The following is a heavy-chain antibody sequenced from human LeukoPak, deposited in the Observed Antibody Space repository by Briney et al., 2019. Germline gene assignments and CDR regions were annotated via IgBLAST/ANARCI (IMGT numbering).Heavy chain of an antibody. J-gene: IGHJ6*02. Sequence: GGSLRLSCAASGFTFSSYAMSWVRQAPGKGLEWVSAISGSGGSTYYADSVKGRFTISRDNSKSTLYLQMNSLRAEDTAVYYCAKDRLSSYCGGDCYSLYYYYGMDVWGQGTTVTVSS. CDR2: ISGSGGST. D-gene: IGHD2-21*02. CDR1: GFTFSSYA. V-gene: IGHV3-23*01. CDR3: AKDRLSSYCGGDCYSLYYYYGMDV.